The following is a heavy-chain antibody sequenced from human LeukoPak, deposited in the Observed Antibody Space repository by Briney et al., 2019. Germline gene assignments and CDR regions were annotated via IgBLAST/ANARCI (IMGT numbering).Heavy chain of an antibody. V-gene: IGHV3-48*02. D-gene: IGHD4-17*01. CDR2: ISISSSAI. J-gene: IGHJ4*02. Sequence: PGGSLRLSCAASGFTFSSYSMNWVRQAPGKGLEWVSYISISSSAIYYADSVKGRFTISRDNAKNSLYLQMNSLRDEDTAVYYCARNSVNGDLRYFDYWGQGTLVTVSS. CDR3: ARNSVNGDLRYFDY. CDR1: GFTFSSYS.